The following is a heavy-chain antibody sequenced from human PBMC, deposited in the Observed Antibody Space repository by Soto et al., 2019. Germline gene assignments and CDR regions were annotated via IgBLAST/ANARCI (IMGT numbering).Heavy chain of an antibody. CDR3: ARGGVAVPPAMPKEEFQH. CDR1: GDSISSGAYY. Sequence: SETLSLTCTVSGDSISSGAYYWSWIRQHPGKGLEWIGYIYYSGTTNYNPSLKSRVLISVDTSKNQFSLKLRSETAADTAVYYCARGGVAVPPAMPKEEFQHWGQGTLVTVSS. J-gene: IGHJ1*01. D-gene: IGHD2-2*01. CDR2: IYYSGTT. V-gene: IGHV4-31*03.